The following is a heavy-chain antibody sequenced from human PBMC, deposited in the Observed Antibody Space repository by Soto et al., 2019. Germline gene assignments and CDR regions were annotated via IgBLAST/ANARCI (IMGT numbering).Heavy chain of an antibody. Sequence: QVQLVQSGAEVKMPGASVRVSCEASGYTFTEYFLHWVRQAPGQGLEWMGWISPESGVTNIAPNFEGRVTMTADTAITTAYMQLSGLRYDDTAVYYCARATLIIRHITNLGEASPEVVEHWGQGTLVSVSS. CDR1: GYTFTEYF. J-gene: IGHJ5*02. CDR2: ISPESGVT. D-gene: IGHD3-3*01. CDR3: ARATLIIRHITNLGEASPEVVEH. V-gene: IGHV1-2*02.